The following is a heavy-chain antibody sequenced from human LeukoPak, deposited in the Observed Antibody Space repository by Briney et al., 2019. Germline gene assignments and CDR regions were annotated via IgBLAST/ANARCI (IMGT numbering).Heavy chain of an antibody. J-gene: IGHJ6*04. CDR2: IYYSGST. CDR3: ARVEPYDILTYYYYYGMDV. D-gene: IGHD3-9*01. Sequence: SETLSLTCTVSGGSISSYYWSWIRQPPGKGLEWIGYIYYSGSTNYNPSLKSRVTISVDTSKNQFSLKLSSVTAADTAVYYCARVEPYDILTYYYYYGMDVWGKGTTVTVSS. CDR1: GGSISSYY. V-gene: IGHV4-59*01.